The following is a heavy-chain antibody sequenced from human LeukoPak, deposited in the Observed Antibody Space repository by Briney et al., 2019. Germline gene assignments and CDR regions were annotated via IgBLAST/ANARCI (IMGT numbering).Heavy chain of an antibody. CDR3: ARSSNGGSYYFDY. D-gene: IGHD2-15*01. V-gene: IGHV3-48*03. J-gene: IGHJ4*02. Sequence: QTGGSLTLSCAASGFTLSSYEMNWVRQAPGKGLEWVSYISSSGSTIYYADSVKGRFTISRDNAKNSLYLQMNSLRAEDTAVYYCARSSNGGSYYFDYWGQGTLVTVSS. CDR2: ISSSGSTI. CDR1: GFTLSSYE.